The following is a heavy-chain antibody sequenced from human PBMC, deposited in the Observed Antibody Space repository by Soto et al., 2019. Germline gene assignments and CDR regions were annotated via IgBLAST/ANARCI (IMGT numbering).Heavy chain of an antibody. J-gene: IGHJ4*02. CDR2: ISSSSSYI. CDR1: GFTFSSYS. CDR3: ARARDSQLSPLDPVTDY. D-gene: IGHD2-2*01. V-gene: IGHV3-21*01. Sequence: PGGSLRLSCAASGFTFSSYSMNWVRQAPGKGLEWVSSISSSSSYIYYADSVKGRFTISRDNAKNSLYLQMNSLRAEDTAVYYCARARDSQLSPLDPVTDYWGQGTLVTVSS.